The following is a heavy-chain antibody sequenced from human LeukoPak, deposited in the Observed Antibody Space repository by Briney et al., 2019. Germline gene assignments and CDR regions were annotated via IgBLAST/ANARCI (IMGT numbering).Heavy chain of an antibody. J-gene: IGHJ6*03. D-gene: IGHD4-23*01. V-gene: IGHV4-34*01. CDR3: ARAATVVTPTVFYYYYMDV. CDR2: INHSGST. CDR1: GGSFSNYY. Sequence: PSETLSPTCAVYGGSFSNYYWSWIRQPPGQGLELIGEINHSGSTNYNPSLRSRVTISLGTSKNQFSLKLSAVAAADTAVYYCARAATVVTPTVFYYYYMDVWGKGATVTVSS.